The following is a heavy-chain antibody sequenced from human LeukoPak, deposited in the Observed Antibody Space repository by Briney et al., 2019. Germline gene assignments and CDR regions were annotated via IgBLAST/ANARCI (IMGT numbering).Heavy chain of an antibody. V-gene: IGHV3-74*01. CDR3: ASSARPLYWFDP. CDR1: GFTFSSYW. CDR2: TNSVVCST. Sequence: GGSLRLSCAASGFTFSSYWMHWVRQAPGKGLVWVSRTNSVVCSTIYADSVKGRFTISSDNDKNTLYLQTNSLRAEDTAVYYCASSARPLYWFDPWGQGTLVTVSS. D-gene: IGHD6-6*01. J-gene: IGHJ5*02.